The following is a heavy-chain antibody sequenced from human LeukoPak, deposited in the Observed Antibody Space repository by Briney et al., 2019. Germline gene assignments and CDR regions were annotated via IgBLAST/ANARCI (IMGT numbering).Heavy chain of an antibody. CDR1: GFTFNGYI. Sequence: GGSLRLSCAASGFTFNGYIMNWVRQAPGKGLEWVSSITKTSHDTYYADSVRGRFTISRDNAKNSLYLQMNSLRAEDSAVYYCAGEAPIMVRGWFDPWGQGTLVTVSS. D-gene: IGHD3-10*01. J-gene: IGHJ5*02. CDR2: ITKTSHDT. V-gene: IGHV3-21*01. CDR3: AGEAPIMVRGWFDP.